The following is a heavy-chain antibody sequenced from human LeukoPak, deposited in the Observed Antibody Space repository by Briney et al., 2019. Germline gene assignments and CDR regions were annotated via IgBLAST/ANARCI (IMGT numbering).Heavy chain of an antibody. Sequence: SETLSLTCAVYGGSFSGYYWSWIRRPPGKGLEWIGEINHSGSTNYNPSLTSRVTISVDTSKNQFSLKLSSVTAADTAVYYCAVSSGWYFPDFWAKGKMVTVS. V-gene: IGHV4-34*01. CDR3: AVSSGWYFPDF. J-gene: IGHJ3*01. D-gene: IGHD6-19*01. CDR1: GGSFSGYY. CDR2: INHSGST.